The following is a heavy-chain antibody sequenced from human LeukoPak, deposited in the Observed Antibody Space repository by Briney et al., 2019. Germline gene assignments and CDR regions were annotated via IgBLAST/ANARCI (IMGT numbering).Heavy chain of an antibody. Sequence: SVRVSCKASGGTFSSYAISWVRQAPGQGLEWMGGIIPIFGTANYAQKFQGRVTITTDESTSTAYMELSSLRSEDTAVYYCARTGGNRWYFDLWGRGTLVTVSS. CDR2: IIPIFGTA. CDR1: GGTFSSYA. D-gene: IGHD4-23*01. CDR3: ARTGGNRWYFDL. J-gene: IGHJ2*01. V-gene: IGHV1-69*05.